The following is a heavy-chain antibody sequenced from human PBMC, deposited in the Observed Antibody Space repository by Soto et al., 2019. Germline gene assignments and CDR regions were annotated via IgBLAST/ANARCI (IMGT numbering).Heavy chain of an antibody. CDR1: GYSFTIDG. D-gene: IGHD2-15*01. J-gene: IGHJ5*02. V-gene: IGHV1-18*01. Sequence: ASVKVACKASGYSFTIDGSSWGRQATRQGLEWMGWISAYNGNTNYAQKLQGRVTMTTDTSTSTAYMELRSLRSDDTAVYYCARDGYCSGGSCYNDWFDPRGQGTLVTVSS. CDR3: ARDGYCSGGSCYNDWFDP. CDR2: ISAYNGNT.